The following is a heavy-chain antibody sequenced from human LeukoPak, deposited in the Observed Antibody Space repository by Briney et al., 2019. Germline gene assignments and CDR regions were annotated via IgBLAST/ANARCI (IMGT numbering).Heavy chain of an antibody. J-gene: IGHJ4*02. V-gene: IGHV6-1*01. CDR2: TYYRSKWYN. D-gene: IGHD6-13*01. CDR1: GDSVSSNSAA. CDR3: TREEYVSSWTRFDY. Sequence: SQTLSLTCAISGDSVSSNSAAWNWIRQSPPRGLEWLGRTYYRSKWYNDYAVSVKSRIIINPDTSKNQFSVQLNSVTPEDTAVYYCTREEYVSSWTRFDYWGQGTLVTVSS.